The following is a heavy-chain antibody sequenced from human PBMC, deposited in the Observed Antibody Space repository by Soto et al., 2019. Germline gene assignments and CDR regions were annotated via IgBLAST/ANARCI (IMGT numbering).Heavy chain of an antibody. D-gene: IGHD2-15*01. J-gene: IGHJ5*02. CDR2: INHSGST. CDR3: ARGVVVAASRSNWFDP. Sequence: LSLTCAVYGGSFSAYYWTWIRQPPGKGLEWIGEINHSGSTNYNPSLKSRVTISVETSKNHFSLKLTSMTAADTAVYYCARGVVVAASRSNWFDPWGRGTLVTVSS. CDR1: GGSFSAYY. V-gene: IGHV4-34*01.